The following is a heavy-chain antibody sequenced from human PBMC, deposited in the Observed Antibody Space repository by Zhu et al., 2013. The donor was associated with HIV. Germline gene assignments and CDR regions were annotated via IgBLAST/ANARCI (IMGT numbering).Heavy chain of an antibody. J-gene: IGHJ4*02. D-gene: IGHD3-22*01. CDR2: IIPIFGTA. V-gene: IGHV1-69*06. Sequence: QVQLVQSGAEVKKPGSSVKVSCKASGGTFSSYAISWVRQAPGQGLEWMGGIIPIFGTANYAQKLQGRVTITADKATSTAYMELSSLRSEDTAVYYCARGRTYYYDSSRSPPGSATWGQGTLVTVSS. CDR3: ARGRTYYYDSSRSPPGSAT. CDR1: GGTFSSYA.